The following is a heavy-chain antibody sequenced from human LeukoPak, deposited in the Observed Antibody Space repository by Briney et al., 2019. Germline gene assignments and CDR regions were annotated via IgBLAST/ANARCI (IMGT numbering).Heavy chain of an antibody. D-gene: IGHD3-22*01. Sequence: ASVKVSCKVSGYTLTELSMHWVRQAPGKGLEWMGGFDPEDGETIYAQKFQGRVTMTGDTSTDTAYMELSSLRSQDTAVYYCATERASYDSSGYYSYYFDYWGQGTLVTVSS. V-gene: IGHV1-24*01. CDR2: FDPEDGET. J-gene: IGHJ4*02. CDR1: GYTLTELS. CDR3: ATERASYDSSGYYSYYFDY.